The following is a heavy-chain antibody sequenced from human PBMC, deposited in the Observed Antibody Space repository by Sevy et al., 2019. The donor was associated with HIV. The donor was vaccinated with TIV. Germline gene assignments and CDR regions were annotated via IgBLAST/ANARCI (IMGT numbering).Heavy chain of an antibody. Sequence: GGSLRLSCVASGFTFSNYVMHWVRHAPGKGLEWVAVIWHDGNNEFYVDSVKGRFTSSKDNSKNTLFLHMNSLRTEDTAVYYCASGAGYGVNSRPFDSWGQGTLVTVSS. V-gene: IGHV3-33*08. J-gene: IGHJ4*02. CDR3: ASGAGYGVNSRPFDS. D-gene: IGHD4-17*01. CDR1: GFTFSNYV. CDR2: IWHDGNNE.